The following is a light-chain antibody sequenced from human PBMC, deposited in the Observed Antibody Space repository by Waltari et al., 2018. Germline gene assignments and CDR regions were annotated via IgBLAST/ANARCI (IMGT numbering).Light chain of an antibody. J-gene: IGLJ2*01. V-gene: IGLV2-11*01. CDR1: SNTFGRYHS. CDR2: VVS. CDR3: CSYAGSYTVV. Sequence: QSALPQPRSVSGSPGQSVTISFTVTSNTFGRYHSVSWYQQHPGKAPKLMIYVVSKRPSGVPDRFSASKSGNTASLTISGLQAEDEADYYCCSYAGSYTVVFGGGTKLTVL.